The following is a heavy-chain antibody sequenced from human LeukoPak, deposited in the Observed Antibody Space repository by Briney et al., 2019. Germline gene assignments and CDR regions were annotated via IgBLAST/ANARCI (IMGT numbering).Heavy chain of an antibody. J-gene: IGHJ6*02. CDR1: GFTVSSNY. D-gene: IGHD3-10*01. CDR2: IYSGGST. Sequence: GGSLRLSCAASGFTVSSNYMSWVRQAPGKGLEWVSVIYSGGSTYYADSVKGRFTISRDNSKNTLYLQMNSLRAEDTAVYYCARDHLLWFGELLGYYYYGMDVWGQGTTVTVS. CDR3: ARDHLLWFGELLGYYYYGMDV. V-gene: IGHV3-66*02.